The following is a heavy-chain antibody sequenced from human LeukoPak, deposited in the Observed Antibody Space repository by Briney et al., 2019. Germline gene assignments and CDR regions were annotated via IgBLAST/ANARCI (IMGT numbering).Heavy chain of an antibody. CDR1: AGSVSFYY. CDR3: ARGKSLDS. CDR2: IYPSGYT. V-gene: IGHV4-4*07. Sequence: PSETLSLTCSVSAGSVSFYYWSWIRQLAGKGLEWIGRIYPSGYTDYNPSLKSRLTMSVDTSKNQFSLKLSSVTAADTAVYYCARGKSLDSWGQGTLVTVSS. J-gene: IGHJ4*02.